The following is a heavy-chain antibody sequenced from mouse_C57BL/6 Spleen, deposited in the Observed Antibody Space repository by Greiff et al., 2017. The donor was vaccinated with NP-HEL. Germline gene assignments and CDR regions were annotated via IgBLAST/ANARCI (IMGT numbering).Heavy chain of an antibody. Sequence: QVQLQQPGAELVKPGASVKLSCKASGYTFTSYWMQWVKQRPGQGLEWIGEIDPADSYTNYNQKFKGKATLTVDTSSSTAYMQLSSLTSEDSAVYYCARRDYYGSSYLDYWAQGTTLTVSS. CDR3: ARRDYYGSSYLDY. CDR2: IDPADSYT. CDR1: GYTFTSYW. J-gene: IGHJ2*01. D-gene: IGHD1-1*01. V-gene: IGHV1-50*01.